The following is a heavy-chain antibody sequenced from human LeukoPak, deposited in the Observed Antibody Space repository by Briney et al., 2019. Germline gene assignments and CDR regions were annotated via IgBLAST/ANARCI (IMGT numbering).Heavy chain of an antibody. CDR1: GLTFSSHW. CDR2: LSGSGGSA. Sequence: GGSLRLSCAASGLTFSSHWMHWVRQAPGKELEWVSALSGSGGSAYYANSVKGRFTISRNNSKNTLYLQMNSLRAEDTAVYYCAKGRYESSGFNWAAWGQGTLVTVSS. D-gene: IGHD3-22*01. CDR3: AKGRYESSGFNWAA. V-gene: IGHV3-23*01. J-gene: IGHJ4*02.